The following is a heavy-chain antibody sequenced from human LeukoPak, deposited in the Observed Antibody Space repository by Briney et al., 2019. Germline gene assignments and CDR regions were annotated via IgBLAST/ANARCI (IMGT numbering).Heavy chain of an antibody. CDR3: ARWPHYYDVGY. Sequence: LSGGSLRLSCAASGFTFSSYGMHWVRQAPGKGLEWVAVIWYDGSNKYYADSVKGRFTISRDNSKNTLYLQMNSLRAEDTAVYYCARWPHYYDVGYWGQGTLVTVSS. D-gene: IGHD3-22*01. CDR2: IWYDGSNK. V-gene: IGHV3-33*01. CDR1: GFTFSSYG. J-gene: IGHJ4*02.